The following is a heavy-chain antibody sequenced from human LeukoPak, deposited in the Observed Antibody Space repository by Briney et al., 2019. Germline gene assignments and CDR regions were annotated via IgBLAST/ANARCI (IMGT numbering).Heavy chain of an antibody. Sequence: GGSLRLSCAASGFTFSSYAMHWVRQAPGKGLEWVAVISYDGSNKYYADSVKGRFTISRDNSKNTLYLQMNSLRAEDTAVYYCARDSPLDYYDSSGYLLNWGQGTLVTVSS. D-gene: IGHD3-22*01. CDR2: ISYDGSNK. J-gene: IGHJ4*02. CDR1: GFTFSSYA. CDR3: ARDSPLDYYDSSGYLLN. V-gene: IGHV3-30-3*01.